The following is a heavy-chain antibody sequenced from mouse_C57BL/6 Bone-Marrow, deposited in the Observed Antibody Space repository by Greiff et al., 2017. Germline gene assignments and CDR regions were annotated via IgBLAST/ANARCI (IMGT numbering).Heavy chain of an antibody. V-gene: IGHV1-81*01. CDR3: ARWGNPYYFDY. CDR1: GYTFTSYG. Sequence: QVTLKESGAELARPGASVKLSCKASGYTFTSYGISWVKQRTGQGLEWIGELYPRSGNTYYNEKFKGKATLTGDKSSSTAYMELRDLTSEDSAIYICARWGNPYYFDYWGKGTTLTVSS. J-gene: IGHJ2*01. CDR2: LYPRSGNT. D-gene: IGHD2-1*01.